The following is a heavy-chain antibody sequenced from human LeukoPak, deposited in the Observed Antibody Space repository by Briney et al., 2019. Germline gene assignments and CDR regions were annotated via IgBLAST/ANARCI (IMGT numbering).Heavy chain of an antibody. J-gene: IGHJ5*02. D-gene: IGHD2-2*02. CDR2: INHSGST. CDR1: GGSFSGYY. CDR3: ARGLHRYCSSTSCYNWFDP. V-gene: IGHV4-34*01. Sequence: SETLSLTCAVYGGSFSGYYWSWIRQPPGKGLEWIGEINHSGSTNYNPSLKRRVTISVDTSKNQFSLKLSSVTAADTAVYYCARGLHRYCSSTSCYNWFDPWGQGTLVTVSS.